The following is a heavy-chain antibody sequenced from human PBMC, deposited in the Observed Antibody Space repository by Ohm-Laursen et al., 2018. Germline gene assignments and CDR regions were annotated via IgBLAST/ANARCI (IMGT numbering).Heavy chain of an antibody. CDR1: GFTFSDYY. J-gene: IGHJ5*02. V-gene: IGHV3-11*01. Sequence: SLRLSCAASGFTFSDYYMSWIRQAPGKGLEWVSDISSSGSTIYYADSVKGRFTISRDNAKNSLYLQMNSLRAEDTAVYYCVRPIITGDQWWSDPWGQGTLVTVSS. D-gene: IGHD7-27*01. CDR2: ISSSGSTI. CDR3: VRPIITGDQWWSDP.